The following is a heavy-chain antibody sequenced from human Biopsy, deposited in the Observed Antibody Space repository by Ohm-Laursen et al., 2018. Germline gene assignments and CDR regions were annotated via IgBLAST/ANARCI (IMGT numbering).Heavy chain of an antibody. D-gene: IGHD3-9*01. CDR1: GFTFDDYG. Sequence: SLRLSCAGSGFTFDDYGMHWVRQAPGKGLEWVSLISWDGRTRYYADSVKGRFTISRDNSKNSLYLQMNSLRLEDTALYFCARAFRGQYFYYYYGMDVWGQGTTVTVSS. CDR3: ARAFRGQYFYYYYGMDV. CDR2: ISWDGRTR. J-gene: IGHJ6*02. V-gene: IGHV3-43D*04.